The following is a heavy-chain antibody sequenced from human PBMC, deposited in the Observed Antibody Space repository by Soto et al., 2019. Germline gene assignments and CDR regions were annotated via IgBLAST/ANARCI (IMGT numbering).Heavy chain of an antibody. Sequence: GASVKVSCKASGGTFSSYAISWVRQAPGQGLEWMGGIIPIFGTANYAQKFQGRVTITADESTSTAYMELSSLRSEDTAVYYCERDPQWELPGKVAFDIWGQGTMVTVS. CDR3: ERDPQWELPGKVAFDI. J-gene: IGHJ3*02. V-gene: IGHV1-69*13. CDR2: IIPIFGTA. D-gene: IGHD1-26*01. CDR1: GGTFSSYA.